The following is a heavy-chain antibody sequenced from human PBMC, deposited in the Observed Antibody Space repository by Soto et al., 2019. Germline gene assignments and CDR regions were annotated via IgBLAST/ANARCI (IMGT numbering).Heavy chain of an antibody. Sequence: RPSRAASGFHVGSPWIHWVRQAPGKGLQWVSRMTSDGSTTDYADSVKGRFTVSRDNGKYTLYLQMNSLRAEDTAVYYCATAEVDYWGPGTLVTVSS. J-gene: IGHJ4*02. V-gene: IGHV3-74*01. CDR3: ATAEVDY. CDR1: GFHVGSPW. CDR2: MTSDGSTT.